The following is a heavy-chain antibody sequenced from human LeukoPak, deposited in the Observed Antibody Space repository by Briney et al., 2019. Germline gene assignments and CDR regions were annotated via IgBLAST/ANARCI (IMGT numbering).Heavy chain of an antibody. CDR3: ARRSSGRPVDY. Sequence: SETLSLTCAVSGTSISNSIWWSWVRQPPGKGLEWIGEVYHSGSTNYNPSLKSRVTISRDTSKDQFSLRLSSVTAADTAVYYCARRSSGRPVDYWGQGTLVTVSS. CDR2: VYHSGST. CDR1: GTSISNSIW. J-gene: IGHJ4*02. V-gene: IGHV4-4*02. D-gene: IGHD3-3*01.